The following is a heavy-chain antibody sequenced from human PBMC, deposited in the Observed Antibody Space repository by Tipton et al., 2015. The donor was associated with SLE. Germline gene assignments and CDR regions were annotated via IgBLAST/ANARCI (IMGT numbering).Heavy chain of an antibody. CDR1: GGSISSSSYY. D-gene: IGHD3-10*01. CDR2: IYYSGST. Sequence: TLSLTCTVSGGSISSSSYYWGWIRQPPGKGLEWIGSIYYSGSTYYNPSLKSRVTISVDTSKNQFSLKLNSVTAADMAVYYCASPYGSGSFNWFDPWGQGTLVTVSS. V-gene: IGHV4-39*01. J-gene: IGHJ5*02. CDR3: ASPYGSGSFNWFDP.